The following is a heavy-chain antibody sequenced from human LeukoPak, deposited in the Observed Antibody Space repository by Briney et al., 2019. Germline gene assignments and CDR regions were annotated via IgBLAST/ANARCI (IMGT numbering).Heavy chain of an antibody. J-gene: IGHJ5*02. CDR2: IKSKTDGGTT. D-gene: IGHD2-15*01. V-gene: IGHV3-15*01. CDR1: GFTFSNAW. Sequence: GGSLRLSCAASGFTFSNAWMSWVRQAPGKGLEWFGRIKSKTDGGTTDYAAPVKGRFTISRDDSKNTLYLQMNSLKTEDTAVYYCTTDIPIVVVVAAPPGWFDPWGQGTLVTVSS. CDR3: TTDIPIVVVVAAPPGWFDP.